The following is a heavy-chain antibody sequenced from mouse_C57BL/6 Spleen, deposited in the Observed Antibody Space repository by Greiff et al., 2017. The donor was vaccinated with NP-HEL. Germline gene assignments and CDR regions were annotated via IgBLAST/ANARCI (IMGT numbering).Heavy chain of an antibody. Sequence: VHVKQSGAELVKPGASVKLSCTASGFNIKDYYMHWVKQRTEQGLEWIGRIDPEDGETKYAPKFQGKATITADTSSNTAYLQLSSLTSEDTAVYYCARSDHYYGSSSSYWYFDVWGTGTTVTVSS. CDR1: GFNIKDYY. V-gene: IGHV14-2*01. J-gene: IGHJ1*03. CDR2: IDPEDGET. CDR3: ARSDHYYGSSSSYWYFDV. D-gene: IGHD1-1*01.